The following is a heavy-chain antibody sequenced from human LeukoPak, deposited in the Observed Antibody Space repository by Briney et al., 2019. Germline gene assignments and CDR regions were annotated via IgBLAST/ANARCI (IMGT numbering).Heavy chain of an antibody. J-gene: IGHJ6*03. CDR2: INANSGGT. V-gene: IGHV1-2*02. CDR1: GYTFSGYY. CDR3: ARMAAAIHYYFMDV. D-gene: IGHD2-15*01. Sequence: ASVKVSCKASGYTFSGYYMHWVRQAPGQGLEWMGWINANSGGTNYAQKFQGRVTMTRDTSISTAYMELNRLRSDDTAAYYCARMAAAIHYYFMDVWGKGTTVTVSS.